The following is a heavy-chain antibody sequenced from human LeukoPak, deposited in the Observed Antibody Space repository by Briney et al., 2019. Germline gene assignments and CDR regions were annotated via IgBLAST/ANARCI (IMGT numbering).Heavy chain of an antibody. CDR3: AKDRASSSWYWFDP. D-gene: IGHD6-13*01. J-gene: IGHJ5*02. CDR1: GFTFDDYA. V-gene: IGHV3-9*01. Sequence: GRSLRLSCAASGFTFDDYAMHWVRQAPGKGLEWVSGISWNSGSIGYADSVKGRFTISRDNAKNSLYLQMNSLRAEDTALYYWAKDRASSSWYWFDPWGQGTLVTVSS. CDR2: ISWNSGSI.